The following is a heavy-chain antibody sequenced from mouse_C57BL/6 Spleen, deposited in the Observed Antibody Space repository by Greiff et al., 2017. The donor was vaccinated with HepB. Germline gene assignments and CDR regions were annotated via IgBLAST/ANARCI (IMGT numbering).Heavy chain of an antibody. CDR1: GYTFTDYY. J-gene: IGHJ2*01. CDR3: AREDPLYYYGSRGDYFDY. Sequence: VQLQQSGPELVKPGASVKISCKASGYTFTDYYINWVKQRPGQGLEWIGWIYPGSGNTKYNEKFKGKATLTVDTSSSTAYMQLSSLTSEDSAVYFCAREDPLYYYGSRGDYFDYWGQGTTLTVSS. V-gene: IGHV1-84*01. CDR2: IYPGSGNT. D-gene: IGHD1-1*01.